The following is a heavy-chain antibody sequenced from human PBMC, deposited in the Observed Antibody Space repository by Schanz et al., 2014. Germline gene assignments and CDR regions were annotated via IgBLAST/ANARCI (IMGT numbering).Heavy chain of an antibody. J-gene: IGHJ4*02. CDR3: AKQIHYDILTVTRN. D-gene: IGHD3-9*01. V-gene: IGHV3-23*01. CDR1: GFTLSSYW. CDR2: LSGSGGST. Sequence: DVQLLESGGGLVQPGGSLRLSCAASGFTLSSYWMHWVRQVPGKGLEWVSALSGSGGSTYYADSVKGRFTISRDNSKNTLNLQMNSLRAEDTAVYYCAKQIHYDILTVTRNWGQGALVTVSS.